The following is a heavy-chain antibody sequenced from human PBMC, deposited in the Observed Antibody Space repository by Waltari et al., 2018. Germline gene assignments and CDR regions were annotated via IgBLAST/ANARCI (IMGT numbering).Heavy chain of an antibody. D-gene: IGHD2-15*01. V-gene: IGHV3-21*01. CDR1: GFTLSSYS. CDR3: ARDRRSCSRYYVDS. CDR2: ISSSSSYR. Sequence: EVQLVESGGGLVTPGGSLRLSCAASGFTLSSYSMNWVRQAPGKGLEWVSSISSSSSYRYYADAVMGGFTISSATAKKSLYLQRNSLRDEDTAVYYCARDRRSCSRYYVDSWGQGTLVTVSS. J-gene: IGHJ4*02.